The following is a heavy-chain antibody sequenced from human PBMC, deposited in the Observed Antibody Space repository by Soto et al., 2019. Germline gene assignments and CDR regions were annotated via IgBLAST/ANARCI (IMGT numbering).Heavy chain of an antibody. D-gene: IGHD3-22*01. V-gene: IGHV5-51*01. J-gene: IGHJ3*02. CDR2: MYPDDSYI. CDR3: ATAYVYDFENSNYYRDAFDI. Sequence: GESLQISCKASRYSFSFYWIGWVRQMPGKGLDWMAIMYPDDSYIRYSPSFEAHVTISADKSTSTAFLQWSSLKASDTAMYYCATAYVYDFENSNYYRDAFDIWGQGTLVTVSS. CDR1: RYSFSFYW.